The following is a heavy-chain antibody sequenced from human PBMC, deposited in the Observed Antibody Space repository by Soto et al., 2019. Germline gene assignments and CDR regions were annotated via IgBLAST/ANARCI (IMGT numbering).Heavy chain of an antibody. J-gene: IGHJ3*02. D-gene: IGHD5-18*01. CDR1: GFTFSSFE. CDR3: VRRGARGYTDAFDI. V-gene: IGHV3-48*03. CDR2: ISSSDTTT. Sequence: EVQLVESGGDLVQPGGSLRLSCAASGFTFSSFEMNWVRQAPGKGLEWVSYISSSDTTTHYADSLKGRLTISRHNAKDSLYLQMNSLRVEDTAVYYCVRRGARGYTDAFDIWGQGTMVTVSS.